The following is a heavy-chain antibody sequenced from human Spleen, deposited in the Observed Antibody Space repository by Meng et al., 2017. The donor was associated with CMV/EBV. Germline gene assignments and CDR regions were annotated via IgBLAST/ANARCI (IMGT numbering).Heavy chain of an antibody. CDR2: VSGTNRYI. V-gene: IGHV3-21*06. CDR1: GFTFSSYT. CDR3: TRVDCSGPSCHLRPFDI. Sequence: GESLKISCAASGFTFSSYTLNWVRQSPGKGLEWVSSVSGTNRYINYAESVRGRFTVSRDNANNSLSLQMSSLRGDDTAVYYCTRVDCSGPSCHLRPFDIWGQGTLVTVSS. D-gene: IGHD2-15*01. J-gene: IGHJ3*02.